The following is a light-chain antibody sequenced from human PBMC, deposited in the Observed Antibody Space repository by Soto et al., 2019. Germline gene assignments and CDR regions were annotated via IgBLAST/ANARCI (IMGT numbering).Light chain of an antibody. CDR3: MQTLQTRT. J-gene: IGKJ1*01. CDR2: MGS. Sequence: DIVVTQSPLSLTVTPGEPASISCRSSQSLLHRNGYTYLDWYLQKPGQSPQVLIYMGSNRASGVPDRFSGSGSGTDFTLKIRRVEAEDVGVYYCMQTLQTRTFGQGTKVEI. V-gene: IGKV2-28*01. CDR1: QSLLHRNGYTY.